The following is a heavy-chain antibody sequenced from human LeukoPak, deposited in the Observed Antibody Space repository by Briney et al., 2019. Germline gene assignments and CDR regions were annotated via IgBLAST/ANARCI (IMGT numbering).Heavy chain of an antibody. CDR1: GGSFSGYY. CDR2: INHSGST. Sequence: SETLSLTCAVYGGSFSGYYWSWIRQPPGKGLEWIGEINHSGSTNYNPSLKSRVTISVGTSKNQFSLTLNSVTAADTAVYYCARVEGARHFDFWGQGTLVTVSS. V-gene: IGHV4-34*01. J-gene: IGHJ4*02. CDR3: ARVEGARHFDF. D-gene: IGHD1-26*01.